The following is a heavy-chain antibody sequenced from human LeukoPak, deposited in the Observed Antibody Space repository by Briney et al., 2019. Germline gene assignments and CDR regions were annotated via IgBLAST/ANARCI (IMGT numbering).Heavy chain of an antibody. V-gene: IGHV4-39*07. CDR1: GGSISSGSYY. Sequence: SETLSLTCTVSGGSISSGSYYWSWIRQPPGKGLEWIGEINHSGSTNYNPSLKSRVTISVDTSKNQFSLKLSSVTAADTAVYYCARGADTAMAVDYWGQGTLVTVSS. J-gene: IGHJ4*02. D-gene: IGHD5-18*01. CDR2: INHSGST. CDR3: ARGADTAMAVDY.